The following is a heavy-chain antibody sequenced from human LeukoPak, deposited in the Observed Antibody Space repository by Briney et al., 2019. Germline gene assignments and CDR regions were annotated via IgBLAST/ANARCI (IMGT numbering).Heavy chain of an antibody. CDR3: AKEQPNYYDSSGYSDYFDY. Sequence: GGSLRLSCAASGFTFSSYGMHWVRQAPGKGLEWAAFIRYDGSNKYYADSVKGRLTISRDNSKNTLYLQMNSLRAEDTAVYYCAKEQPNYYDSSGYSDYFDYWGQGTLVTVSS. D-gene: IGHD3-22*01. V-gene: IGHV3-30*02. J-gene: IGHJ4*02. CDR1: GFTFSSYG. CDR2: IRYDGSNK.